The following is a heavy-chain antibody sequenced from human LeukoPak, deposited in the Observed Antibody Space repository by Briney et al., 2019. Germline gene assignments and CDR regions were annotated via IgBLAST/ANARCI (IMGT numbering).Heavy chain of an antibody. J-gene: IGHJ5*02. CDR1: GGSFSGYY. CDR2: INHSGST. Sequence: SETLSLTCAVYGGSFSGYYWSWIRQPPGKGLEWIGEINHSGSTNYNPSLKSRVTISVDMSKNQFSLKLSSVTAADTAVYYCARGWSILRGGDWFDPWGQGTLVTVSS. V-gene: IGHV4-34*01. D-gene: IGHD3-3*02. CDR3: ARGWSILRGGDWFDP.